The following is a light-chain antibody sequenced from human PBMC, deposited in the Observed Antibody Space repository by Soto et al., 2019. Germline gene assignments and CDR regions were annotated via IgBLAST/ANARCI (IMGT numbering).Light chain of an antibody. J-gene: IGKJ4*01. V-gene: IGKV1-9*01. CDR3: QQLNSYPRLT. CDR2: AAS. Sequence: IQLTQSPSSLSASVGDRVTITCRASQGTSSYLAWYQQKPGKAPKLLIYAASTLQSGVPSRFSGSGSGTDFTLTISSLQPEDFATYYCQQLNSYPRLTFGRGTKVDIK. CDR1: QGTSSY.